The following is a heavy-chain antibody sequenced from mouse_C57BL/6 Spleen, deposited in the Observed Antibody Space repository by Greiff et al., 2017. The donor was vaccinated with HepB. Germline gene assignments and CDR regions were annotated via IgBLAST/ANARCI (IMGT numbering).Heavy chain of an antibody. Sequence: QVQLQQPGAELVMPGASVKLSCKASGYTFTSYWMHWVKQRPGQGLEWIGEIDPSDSYTNYNQKFKGKSTLTVDKSSSTAYMQLSSLTSEDSAVYYCAGGSSYGYLDVGGTWTTVTVSS. CDR2: IDPSDSYT. CDR3: AGGSSYGYLDV. V-gene: IGHV1-69*01. D-gene: IGHD1-1*01. CDR1: GYTFTSYW. J-gene: IGHJ1*03.